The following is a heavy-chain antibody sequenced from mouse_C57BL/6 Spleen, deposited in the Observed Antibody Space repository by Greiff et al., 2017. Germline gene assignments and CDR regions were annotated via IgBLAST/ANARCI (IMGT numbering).Heavy chain of an antibody. CDR2: IYPGGGYT. V-gene: IGHV1-63*01. CDR3: AREADGDYFDY. CDR1: GYTFTNYW. J-gene: IGHJ2*01. D-gene: IGHD1-1*02. Sequence: QVQLQQSGAELVRPGTSVKMSCKASGYTFTNYWIGWAQQRPGHGLEWIGDIYPGGGYTNYPDMFKGKATLTAEKTSSTAYMQFSSLTSEDAAIYYCAREADGDYFDYWGQGTTLTVSS.